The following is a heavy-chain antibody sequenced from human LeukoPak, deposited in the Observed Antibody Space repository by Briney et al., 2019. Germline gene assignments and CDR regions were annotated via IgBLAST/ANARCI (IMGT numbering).Heavy chain of an antibody. J-gene: IGHJ4*02. CDR3: ARLGHCSGYSCLNDY. CDR1: GGSINNYY. CDR2: MYYGGRA. D-gene: IGHD2-15*01. V-gene: IGHV4-59*08. Sequence: PSETLSLTCTVSGGSINNYYWSWIRQPPGKGLEWIGYMYYGGRADYNPSLKSRVTVSVDTSKNQFSLRLSSVTAADTAVYYCARLGHCSGYSCLNDYWGRGTLVTVSS.